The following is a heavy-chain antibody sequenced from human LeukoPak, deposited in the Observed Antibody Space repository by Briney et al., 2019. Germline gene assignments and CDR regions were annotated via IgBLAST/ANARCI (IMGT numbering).Heavy chain of an antibody. CDR3: ARMGAAAGVYNWFDP. J-gene: IGHJ5*02. V-gene: IGHV3-23*01. CDR1: GFTFSSYA. Sequence: GGSLRLSCAASGFTFSSYAMSWVRQAPGKGLEWVSAISGSGGSTCYADSVKGRFTISRDNSKNTLYLQMNSLRAEDTAVYYCARMGAAAGVYNWFDPWGQGTLVTVSS. CDR2: ISGSGGST. D-gene: IGHD6-13*01.